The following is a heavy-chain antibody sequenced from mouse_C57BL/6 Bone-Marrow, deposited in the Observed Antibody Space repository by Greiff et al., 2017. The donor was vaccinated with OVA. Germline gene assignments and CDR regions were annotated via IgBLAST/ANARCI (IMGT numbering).Heavy chain of an antibody. CDR3: ARSGYGSYWYFDV. Sequence: EVKLVESGGGLVQPGGSLKLSCAASGFTFSDYYMYWVRQTPEKRLEWVAYISNGGGSTYYPDTVKGRFTISRDNAKNTLYLQMSRLKSEDTAMYYCARSGYGSYWYFDVWGTGTTVTVSS. CDR1: GFTFSDYY. CDR2: ISNGGGST. D-gene: IGHD1-1*01. V-gene: IGHV5-12*01. J-gene: IGHJ1*03.